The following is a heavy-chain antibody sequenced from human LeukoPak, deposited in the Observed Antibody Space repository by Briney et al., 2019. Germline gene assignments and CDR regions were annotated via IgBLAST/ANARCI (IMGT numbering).Heavy chain of an antibody. Sequence: GGSLRLSCAASGFTFSSYAMSWVRQAPGKGLEWVSSISSSSTYIYYADSVKGRFTISRDNAKNSLYLQMNSLRAEDTAVYYCASEEQQLTTRAFDIWGQGTMVTVSS. CDR2: ISSSSTYI. D-gene: IGHD6-13*01. CDR1: GFTFSSYA. CDR3: ASEEQQLTTRAFDI. J-gene: IGHJ3*02. V-gene: IGHV3-21*01.